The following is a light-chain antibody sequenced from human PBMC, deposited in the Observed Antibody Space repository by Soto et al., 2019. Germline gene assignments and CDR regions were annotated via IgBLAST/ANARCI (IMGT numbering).Light chain of an antibody. CDR1: SSDVGGSNY. CDR3: SSYTSSSTRV. Sequence: QSALTQPASVSGSPGQSITISCTGVSSDVGGSNYVSWYQHHPGKAPKLIIYDVVNRPSGVSNRFSGSKSGNTASLTISGLQAEDEADYYCSSYTSSSTRVFGGGTKLTVL. CDR2: DVV. J-gene: IGLJ2*01. V-gene: IGLV2-14*03.